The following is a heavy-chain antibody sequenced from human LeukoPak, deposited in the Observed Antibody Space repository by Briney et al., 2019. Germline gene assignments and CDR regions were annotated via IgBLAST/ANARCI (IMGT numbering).Heavy chain of an antibody. CDR3: ARVPTYYYDSSGYLPYYYYGMDV. V-gene: IGHV3-11*01. CDR1: GFTFSDYY. Sequence: GGSLRLSCAASGFTFSDYYMSWIRQAPGKGLEWVSYISSSGSTIYYADSVKGRFTISRDNAKNSLYLQMNSLRAEDTAVYYCARVPTYYYDSSGYLPYYYYGMDVWGQGTTVTVSS. J-gene: IGHJ6*02. D-gene: IGHD3-22*01. CDR2: ISSSGSTI.